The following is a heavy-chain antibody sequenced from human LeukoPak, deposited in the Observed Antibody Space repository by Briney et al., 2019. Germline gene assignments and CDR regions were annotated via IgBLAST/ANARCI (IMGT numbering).Heavy chain of an antibody. Sequence: PGGSLRLSCAASGFTFSSHSMNWVRQAPGKGLEWVSSISTSSDYIYYAYSVKGRFTISRDNAKNSLYLQMNSLRAEDTAVYYCARPPWGSGSFGYYYGMDVWGKGTTVTVSS. D-gene: IGHD3-10*01. CDR2: ISTSSDYI. J-gene: IGHJ6*04. V-gene: IGHV3-21*01. CDR3: ARPPWGSGSFGYYYGMDV. CDR1: GFTFSSHS.